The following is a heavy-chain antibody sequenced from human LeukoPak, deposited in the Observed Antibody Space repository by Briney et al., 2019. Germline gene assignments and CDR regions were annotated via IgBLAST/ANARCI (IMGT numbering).Heavy chain of an antibody. D-gene: IGHD3-10*02. CDR1: GFTVSSNE. V-gene: IGHV3-38-3*01. CDR2: ISGGST. J-gene: IGHJ6*04. Sequence: PGGSLRLSCAASGFTVSSNEMSWVRQAPGKGLEWVSSISGGSTYYADSRKGRFTISRDNSKNTLHLQMNSLRAEDTAVYYCAELGITMIGGVWGKGTTVTISS. CDR3: AELGITMIGGV.